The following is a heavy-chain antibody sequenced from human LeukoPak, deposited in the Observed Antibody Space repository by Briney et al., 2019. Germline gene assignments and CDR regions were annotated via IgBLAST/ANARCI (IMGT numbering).Heavy chain of an antibody. D-gene: IGHD5-24*01. Sequence: SETLSLTCGVYGGSFSGYYWSWIRQPPGKGLEWIGYIYYSGSTNYNPSLKSRVTISVDTSKNQFSLKLSSVTAADTAVYYCARGGGDGYYFDYWGQGTLVTVSS. CDR3: ARGGGDGYYFDY. J-gene: IGHJ4*02. CDR2: IYYSGST. V-gene: IGHV4-59*01. CDR1: GGSFSGYY.